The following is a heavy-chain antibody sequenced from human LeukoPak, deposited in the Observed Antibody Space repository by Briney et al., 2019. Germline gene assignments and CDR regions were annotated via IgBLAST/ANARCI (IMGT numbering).Heavy chain of an antibody. CDR3: ARALSGYDFWSGSSY. CDR2: ISYDGSNK. D-gene: IGHD3-3*01. Sequence: PGGSLRLSCAASGFTFSSYAMHWVRQAPGKGLEWVAVISYDGSNKYYADSVKGRFTISRDNSKNTLYLQMNSLRAEDTAVYYCARALSGYDFWSGSSYWGQGTLVTVSS. V-gene: IGHV3-30*01. J-gene: IGHJ4*02. CDR1: GFTFSSYA.